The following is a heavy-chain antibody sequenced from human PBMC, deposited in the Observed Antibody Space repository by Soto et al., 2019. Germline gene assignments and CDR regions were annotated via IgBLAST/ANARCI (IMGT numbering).Heavy chain of an antibody. J-gene: IGHJ6*03. CDR2: INPSGGST. CDR3: ARDLRAVAAAGKEEYYYYYMDV. Sequence: ASVNVSCKASGYTFTSYYMHWVRQAPGQGLEWMGIINPSGGSTSYAQKFQGRVTMTRDTSTSTVYMELSSLRSEDTAVYYCARDLRAVAAAGKEEYYYYYMDVWGKGTTVTVSS. CDR1: GYTFTSYY. D-gene: IGHD6-13*01. V-gene: IGHV1-46*03.